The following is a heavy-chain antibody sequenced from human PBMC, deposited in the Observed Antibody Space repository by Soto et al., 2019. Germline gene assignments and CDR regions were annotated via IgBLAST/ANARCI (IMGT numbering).Heavy chain of an antibody. CDR2: IIPIFGTA. V-gene: IGHV1-69*13. J-gene: IGHJ4*02. D-gene: IGHD3-10*01. CDR1: GGTFSSYA. CDR3: ARDLAGGSGSYYLGGFDY. Sequence: SVKVSCKASGGTFSSYAISWVRQAPGQGLEWMGGIIPIFGTANYAQKFQGRVTITADESTSTAYMELSSLRSEDTAVYYCARDLAGGSGSYYLGGFDYWGQGTMVTVSS.